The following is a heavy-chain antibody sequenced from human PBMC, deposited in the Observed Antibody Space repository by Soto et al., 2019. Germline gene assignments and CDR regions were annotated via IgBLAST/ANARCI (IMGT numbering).Heavy chain of an antibody. Sequence: EVQLLESGGGLVQPGGSLRLSCAASGLTFSTYAMTWVRQAPGKGLEWVSCVNGAGDITYYADSVKGRFTISRDNSKNTLYLHMNGLRAEDTAVYYCAKAQSSGWSIPDAFDIWGQGTMVTVSS. V-gene: IGHV3-23*01. CDR3: AKAQSSGWSIPDAFDI. J-gene: IGHJ3*02. D-gene: IGHD6-13*01. CDR1: GLTFSTYA. CDR2: VNGAGDIT.